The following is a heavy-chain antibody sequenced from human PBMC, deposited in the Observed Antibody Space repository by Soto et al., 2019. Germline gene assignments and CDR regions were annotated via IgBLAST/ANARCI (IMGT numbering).Heavy chain of an antibody. Sequence: EMQLLESGGGLVQPGGSLRLSCVASGFPFSSYAMSWVRQTPGKGLEWVSGISGSGGRTYYADSVKGRFTISRDNSNNTLSLQMHNLRVEDTAVYFCAKGGYYSLFDIWGQGTVVTVSA. CDR1: GFPFSSYA. D-gene: IGHD3-16*01. CDR2: ISGSGGRT. CDR3: AKGGYYSLFDI. V-gene: IGHV3-23*01. J-gene: IGHJ3*02.